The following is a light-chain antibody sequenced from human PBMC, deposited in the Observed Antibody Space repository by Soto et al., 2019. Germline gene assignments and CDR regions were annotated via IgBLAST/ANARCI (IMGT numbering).Light chain of an antibody. CDR3: QQYYSTPRT. CDR1: QSLLHSDGKTY. Sequence: IVMTQTPLSLSVTPGQPASISCKSSQSLLHSDGKTYLYWYQQRPGQPPKLLFSWASTRESGVPDRFSASGSGTDFTLSIGSLQAEDVAVYYCQQYYSTPRTFGQGTKVDIK. CDR2: WAS. V-gene: IGKV4-1*01. J-gene: IGKJ1*01.